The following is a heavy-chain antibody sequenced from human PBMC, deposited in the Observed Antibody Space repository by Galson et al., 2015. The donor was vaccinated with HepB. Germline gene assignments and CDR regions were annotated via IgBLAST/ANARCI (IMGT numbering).Heavy chain of an antibody. CDR3: ARDGSYYDNVWGSYRY. V-gene: IGHV4-59*01. D-gene: IGHD3-16*02. CDR2: IYYSGST. J-gene: IGHJ4*02. Sequence: YWSWIRQPPGKGLEWIGYIYYSGSTNYNPSLKSRVTISVDTSKNQFSLTLSSVTAADTAVYYCARDGSYYDNVWGSYRYWGQGTLVTVSS. CDR1: Y.